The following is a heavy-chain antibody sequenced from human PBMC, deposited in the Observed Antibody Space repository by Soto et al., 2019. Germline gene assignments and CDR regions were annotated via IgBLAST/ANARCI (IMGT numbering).Heavy chain of an antibody. CDR3: ARVYRITMVRGELSEY. V-gene: IGHV1-18*01. CDR1: GYTFTSYG. J-gene: IGHJ4*02. Sequence: QVQLVQSGAEVKKPGASVKVSCKASGYTFTSYGISWVRQAPGQGLEWMGWISSYNGNTNYAQKLQGRVTMTTDTSTSTAYMELRSLRSDDTAVYYCARVYRITMVRGELSEYWGQGTLVTVSS. CDR2: ISSYNGNT. D-gene: IGHD3-10*01.